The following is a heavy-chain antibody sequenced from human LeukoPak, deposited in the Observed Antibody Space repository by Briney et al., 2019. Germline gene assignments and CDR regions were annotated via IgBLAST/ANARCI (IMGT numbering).Heavy chain of an antibody. Sequence: ASVKVSCKASGYTFTSYGINWVRQATGQGLEWMGWMNPNSGNTVYAQKFQGRVTMTRNTSISTAYMELSGLRSEDTAIYYCARGPGDYFKGCFDPWGQGTLVTVSS. V-gene: IGHV1-8*02. D-gene: IGHD4-17*01. J-gene: IGHJ5*02. CDR1: GYTFTSYG. CDR2: MNPNSGNT. CDR3: ARGPGDYFKGCFDP.